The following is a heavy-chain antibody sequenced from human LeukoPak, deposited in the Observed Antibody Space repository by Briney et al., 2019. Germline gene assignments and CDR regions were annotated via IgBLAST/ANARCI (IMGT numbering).Heavy chain of an antibody. J-gene: IGHJ4*02. D-gene: IGHD3-22*01. CDR3: ARLGDGYYYDSSGYPPDY. CDR1: GYTFTSYG. V-gene: IGHV1-18*01. CDR2: ISAYNGNT. Sequence: ASVKVSCKASGYTFTSYGISWVRQAPGQGLEWMGWISAYNGNTNYAQKLQGRVTMTTDTSTSTAYMELRGLRSDDTAVYYCARLGDGYYYDSSGYPPDYWGQGTLVTVSS.